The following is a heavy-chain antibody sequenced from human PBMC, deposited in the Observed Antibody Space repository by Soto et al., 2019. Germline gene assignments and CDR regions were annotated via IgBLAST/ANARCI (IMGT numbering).Heavy chain of an antibody. CDR3: AAVGYYDSSGNRDFFDY. CDR1: GFTFTSSA. J-gene: IGHJ4*02. Sequence: SVKVSCKASGFTFTSSAVQWVRQARGQRLEWIGWIVVGSGNTNYAQKFQERVTITRDMSTSTAYMELSSLRSEDTAVYYCAAVGYYDSSGNRDFFDYWVQGTLVTVSS. CDR2: IVVGSGNT. D-gene: IGHD3-22*01. V-gene: IGHV1-58*01.